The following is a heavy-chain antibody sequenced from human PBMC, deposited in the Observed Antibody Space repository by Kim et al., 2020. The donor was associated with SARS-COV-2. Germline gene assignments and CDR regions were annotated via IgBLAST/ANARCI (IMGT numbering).Heavy chain of an antibody. V-gene: IGHV3-48*02. CDR3: ARGGPDRVDYYYYMDV. Sequence: SVKGRVPISRDTAKNSLYLQMNSLRDEDTAVYYCARGGPDRVDYYYYMDVWGKGTTVTVSS. J-gene: IGHJ6*03. D-gene: IGHD3-10*01.